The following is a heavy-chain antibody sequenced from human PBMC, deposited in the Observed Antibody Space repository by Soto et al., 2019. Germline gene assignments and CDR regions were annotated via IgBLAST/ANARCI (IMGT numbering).Heavy chain of an antibody. CDR2: IIPTFGTP. Sequence: QVQLVQSGAEVKKPGSSVKVSCKASGDTFSRHAISWVRQAPGQGLEWMGGIIPTFGTPNYAQKFQGRVTIIADESRSTVYMEVSSLASEDTAMYYCARVAYGDYGVDVWGQGTTVTVSS. D-gene: IGHD4-17*01. V-gene: IGHV1-69*01. CDR1: GDTFSRHA. CDR3: ARVAYGDYGVDV. J-gene: IGHJ6*02.